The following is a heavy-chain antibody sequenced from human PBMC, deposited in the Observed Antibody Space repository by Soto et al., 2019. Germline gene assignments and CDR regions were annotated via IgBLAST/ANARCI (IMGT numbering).Heavy chain of an antibody. J-gene: IGHJ5*02. CDR1: GGTFSSYA. D-gene: IGHD6-6*01. Sequence: QVQLVQSGAEVKKPGSSVKVSCKASGGTFSSYAISWVRQAPGQGLEWMGGIIPIFGTANYAQKFQGRVTITADESTSTAYMELSSLRSEDTAVYYCARGEGSSIAAPQGWFDPWGQGTLVTVSS. CDR2: IIPIFGTA. V-gene: IGHV1-69*01. CDR3: ARGEGSSIAAPQGWFDP.